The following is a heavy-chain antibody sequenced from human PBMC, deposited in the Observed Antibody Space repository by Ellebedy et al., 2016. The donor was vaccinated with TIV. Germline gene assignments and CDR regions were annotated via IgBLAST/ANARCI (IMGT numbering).Heavy chain of an antibody. V-gene: IGHV1-18*01. CDR2: ISTFSGNT. CDR3: ARVMTCNSPYY. CDR1: GYTFTTYG. J-gene: IGHJ4*02. Sequence: ASVKVSXKASGYTFTTYGITWVRQAPGQGLEWMGWISTFSGNTNYAQKFQGRVTMTTDTSTSTAYMEMRSLRSDDTAVYYCARVMTCNSPYYWGQGTLVTVSS. D-gene: IGHD4-23*01.